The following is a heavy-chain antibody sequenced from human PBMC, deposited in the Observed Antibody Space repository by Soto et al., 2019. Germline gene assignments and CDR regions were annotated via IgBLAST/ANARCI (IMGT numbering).Heavy chain of an antibody. J-gene: IGHJ6*02. V-gene: IGHV3-23*01. D-gene: IGHD3-16*01. CDR3: AKGVAIYVWGGMDV. CDR1: GXTFSSYA. Sequence: GSLRLSCAASGXTFSSYAMSWVRQAPGRGLEWVACIIGPVGTMYYRDSVNGLFTISRYNSKNSLCRQVDTLRPEDKAVYYCAKGVAIYVWGGMDVWGQGTTGTVSS. CDR2: IIGPVGTM.